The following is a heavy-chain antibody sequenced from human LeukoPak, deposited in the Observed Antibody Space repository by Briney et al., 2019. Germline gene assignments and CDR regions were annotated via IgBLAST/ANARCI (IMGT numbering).Heavy chain of an antibody. Sequence: PGGSLRLSFAASGFSFSSYAMTWVRQAPGKGLEWVSDINVRSGSTYADPVKGRFTISRDNSKNTLYLQMNSLRADDTAVYYCAKNRGDITSSRVGCDYWGRGALVTVSS. CDR1: GFSFSSYA. CDR2: INVRSGST. D-gene: IGHD2-15*01. CDR3: AKNRGDITSSRVGCDY. J-gene: IGHJ4*02. V-gene: IGHV3-23*01.